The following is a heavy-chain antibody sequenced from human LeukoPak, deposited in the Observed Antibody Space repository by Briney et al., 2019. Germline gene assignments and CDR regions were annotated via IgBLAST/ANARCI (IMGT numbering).Heavy chain of an antibody. CDR2: ISSGSSYI. CDR3: ARVRGPQLSYFDY. J-gene: IGHJ4*02. CDR1: GFTFSTYS. V-gene: IGHV3-21*01. Sequence: GGSLRLSCAASGFTFSTYSMNWLRQAPGKGLEWVSSISSGSSYIYYADSVKGRFTISRDDAKNSLYLQMNSLRAEDTAVYYCARVRGPQLSYFDYWGQGTLVTVSS. D-gene: IGHD3-10*01.